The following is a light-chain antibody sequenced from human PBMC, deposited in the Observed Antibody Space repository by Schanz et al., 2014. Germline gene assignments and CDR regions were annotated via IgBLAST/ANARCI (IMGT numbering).Light chain of an antibody. Sequence: QSALTQPPSASGSPGQSVTISCTGTSSDVGGYNQVSWYQQHPGKAPKLMIYEVSKRPSGVPDRFSGSKSGNTASLTVSVLQAEDEAAYYCSSYTSSNTPVFGGGTKLTVL. J-gene: IGLJ2*01. CDR1: SSDVGGYNQ. CDR3: SSYTSSNTPV. V-gene: IGLV2-8*01. CDR2: EVS.